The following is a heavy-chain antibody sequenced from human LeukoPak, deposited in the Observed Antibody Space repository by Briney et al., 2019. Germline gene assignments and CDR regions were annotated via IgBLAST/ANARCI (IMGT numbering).Heavy chain of an antibody. D-gene: IGHD5-18*01. CDR1: GFTFSSYA. Sequence: GGSLRLSCAASGFTFSSYAMSWVRQAPGKGLEWVSAISGGGGSTYYADSVKGRFTISRDNSKNTLYLQMNNLRTEDTAVYYCAKHPSYGSISPSDGMDVWGQGTTVTVSS. CDR3: AKHPSYGSISPSDGMDV. V-gene: IGHV3-23*01. J-gene: IGHJ6*02. CDR2: ISGGGGST.